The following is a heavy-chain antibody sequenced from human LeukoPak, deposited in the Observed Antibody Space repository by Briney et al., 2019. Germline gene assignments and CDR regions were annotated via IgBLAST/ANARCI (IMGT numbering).Heavy chain of an antibody. CDR1: GGSISSYY. D-gene: IGHD3-10*01. CDR2: IYYSGST. J-gene: IGHJ4*02. CDR3: ARVNGGDHIDY. V-gene: IGHV4-59*01. Sequence: PSETLSLTCTVSGGSISSYYWSWIRQPPGKGLEWIGYIYYSGSTNYNLSLKSRVTISVDTSKNQFSLKLSSVTAADTAVYYCARVNGGDHIDYWGQGTLVTVSS.